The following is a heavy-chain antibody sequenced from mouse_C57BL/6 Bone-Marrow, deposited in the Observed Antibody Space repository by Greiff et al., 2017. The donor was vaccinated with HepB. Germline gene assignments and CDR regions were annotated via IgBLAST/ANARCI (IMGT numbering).Heavy chain of an antibody. Sequence: QVQLQQSGAELARPGASVKLSCKASGYTFTSYGISWVKQRTGQGLEWIGEIYPRSGNTYYNEKFKGKATLTADKSSSTAYMELRSLTSEDSAVYFCASGDYYGEKDYAMDYWGQGTSVTVSS. D-gene: IGHD1-1*01. J-gene: IGHJ4*01. CDR1: GYTFTSYG. CDR2: IYPRSGNT. CDR3: ASGDYYGEKDYAMDY. V-gene: IGHV1-81*01.